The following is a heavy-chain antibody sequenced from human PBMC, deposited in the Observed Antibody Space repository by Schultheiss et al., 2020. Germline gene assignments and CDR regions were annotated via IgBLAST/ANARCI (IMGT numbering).Heavy chain of an antibody. V-gene: IGHV3-74*01. Sequence: GGSLRLSCAASGFTFSSYWMHWVRQAPGKGLVWVSRINSDGRGTSYADSVRGRFTISRDNAKNSLYLQMNSLRAEDTAVYYCASDNVDIVATMDYWGQGTLVTVSS. D-gene: IGHD5-12*01. J-gene: IGHJ4*02. CDR3: ASDNVDIVATMDY. CDR1: GFTFSSYW. CDR2: INSDGRGT.